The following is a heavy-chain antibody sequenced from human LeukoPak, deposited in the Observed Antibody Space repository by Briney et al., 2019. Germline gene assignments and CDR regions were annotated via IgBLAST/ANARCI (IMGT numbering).Heavy chain of an antibody. CDR1: GGSISSGSYY. CDR2: INHSGST. J-gene: IGHJ4*02. D-gene: IGHD3-9*01. CDR3: AREMSVDILTGYSNRLTYYFDY. Sequence: PSETLSLTCTVSGGSISSGSYYWSWIRQPPGKGLEWIGEINHSGSTNYNPSLKSRVTISVDTSKNQFSLKLSSVTAADTAVYYCAREMSVDILTGYSNRLTYYFDYWGQGTLVTVSS. V-gene: IGHV4-39*07.